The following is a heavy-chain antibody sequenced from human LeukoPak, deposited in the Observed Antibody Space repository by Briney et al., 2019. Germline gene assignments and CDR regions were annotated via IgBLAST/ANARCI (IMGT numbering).Heavy chain of an antibody. Sequence: ASVKVSCKASGYTFTNNGINWVRQAPGQGLEWTGWISVYNGDTNYAQKLQGRVTMTTDTSTSTAYMELRSLRSDDTAVYFCARVHERWRLKNWGQGTLVTVSS. CDR2: ISVYNGDT. V-gene: IGHV1-18*01. CDR3: ARVHERWRLKN. D-gene: IGHD5-24*01. CDR1: GYTFTNNG. J-gene: IGHJ4*02.